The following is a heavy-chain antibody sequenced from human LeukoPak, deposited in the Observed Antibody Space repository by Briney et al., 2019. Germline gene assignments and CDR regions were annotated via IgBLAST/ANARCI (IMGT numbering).Heavy chain of an antibody. J-gene: IGHJ4*02. D-gene: IGHD3-22*01. V-gene: IGHV3-48*04. Sequence: GGSLRLSCAASGFTFSSYGMHWVRQAPGKGLEWVSYISSSGSTIYYADSVKGRFTISRDNAKNSLYLQMNSLRAEDTAVYYCARDLGSYYYDSSGYHNYWGQGTLVTVSS. CDR1: GFTFSSYG. CDR2: ISSSGSTI. CDR3: ARDLGSYYYDSSGYHNY.